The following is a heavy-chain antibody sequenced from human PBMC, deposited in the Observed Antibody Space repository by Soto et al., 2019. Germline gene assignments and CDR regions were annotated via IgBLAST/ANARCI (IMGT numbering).Heavy chain of an antibody. Sequence: QVQLVQSGAEEKKPGASVKVSCKASGYTFTSYAMHWVRQAPGQRLEWMGWINAGNGNTKYSQKFQGRVTITRDTSASTAYMELSSLRSEDTAVYYCARETITYSSSWHWSGNYYYGMDVWGQGTTVTVSS. CDR2: INAGNGNT. V-gene: IGHV1-3*05. CDR3: ARETITYSSSWHWSGNYYYGMDV. J-gene: IGHJ6*02. CDR1: GYTFTSYA. D-gene: IGHD6-13*01.